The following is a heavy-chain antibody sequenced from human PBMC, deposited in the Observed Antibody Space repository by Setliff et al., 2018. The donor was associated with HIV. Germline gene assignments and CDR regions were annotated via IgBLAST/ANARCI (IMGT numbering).Heavy chain of an antibody. Sequence: ASVKVSCRASGYTFSDYDVAWVRQAPGQGLEWMGWISGYSGHTSYAQKIQGRVTMTTDTSTSTAYMELRSLRSDDTAVYFCAREHSTTWPYFDFWGQGTLVTVSS. J-gene: IGHJ4*02. CDR2: ISGYSGHT. CDR3: AREHSTTWPYFDF. D-gene: IGHD6-13*01. CDR1: GYTFSDYD. V-gene: IGHV1-18*01.